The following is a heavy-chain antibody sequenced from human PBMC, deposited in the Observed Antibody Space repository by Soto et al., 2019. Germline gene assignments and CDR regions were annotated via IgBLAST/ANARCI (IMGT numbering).Heavy chain of an antibody. CDR1: GITTSNYW. Sequence: GVLRLSCAASGITTSNYWMGWVRQAPGKGLDWVAAIKQDGSEKYYGDSLRGRFTISRDNAINSLYLQMSSLRAEDTAVYFCVTGDHADHWGQGTLVTVSS. CDR3: VTGDHADH. CDR2: IKQDGSEK. J-gene: IGHJ4*02. D-gene: IGHD3-10*01. V-gene: IGHV3-7*03.